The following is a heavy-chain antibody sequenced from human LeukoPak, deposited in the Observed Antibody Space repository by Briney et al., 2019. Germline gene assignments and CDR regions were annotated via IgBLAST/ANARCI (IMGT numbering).Heavy chain of an antibody. Sequence: ASVKVSCKASGYSFTSYYIYWVRQAPGQGLEWMGIINPSGGSTSYAPKFQGRVTMTRDTSTSTVYMELSSLRSEDTAVYYCARDIYTSGSLGYWGQGTLATVSS. CDR3: ARDIYTSGSLGY. CDR1: GYSFTSYY. V-gene: IGHV1-46*01. J-gene: IGHJ4*02. CDR2: INPSGGST. D-gene: IGHD3-10*01.